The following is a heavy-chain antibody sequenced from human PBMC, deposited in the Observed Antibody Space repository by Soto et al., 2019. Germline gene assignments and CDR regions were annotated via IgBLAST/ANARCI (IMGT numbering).Heavy chain of an antibody. V-gene: IGHV3-30*18. CDR1: GFTFSSYG. CDR3: AKSIGRYYYYGMDV. Sequence: QVQLVESGGGMVQPGRSLRLSCAASGFTFSSYGMHWVRQAPGKGLEWVAVISYDGSNKYYADSVKGRFTISRDNSKNTLYLQMNSLRAEDTAVYYCAKSIGRYYYYGMDVWGQGTTVTVSS. CDR2: ISYDGSNK. J-gene: IGHJ6*02. D-gene: IGHD2-15*01.